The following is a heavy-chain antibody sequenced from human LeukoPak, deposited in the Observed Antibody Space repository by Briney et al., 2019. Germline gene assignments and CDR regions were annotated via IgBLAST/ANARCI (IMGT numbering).Heavy chain of an antibody. D-gene: IGHD3-22*01. CDR2: IYYSGST. CDR3: AGYDSSSGYFDY. Sequence: SETLSLTCTVSGGSISSSSYYWGWIRQPPGKGLEWIGSIYYSGSTYYNPSLKSRVTISVDTSKNQFSLKLSSVTAADTAVYYCAGYDSSSGYFDYWGQGTLVTVSS. CDR1: GGSISSSSYY. J-gene: IGHJ4*02. V-gene: IGHV4-39*01.